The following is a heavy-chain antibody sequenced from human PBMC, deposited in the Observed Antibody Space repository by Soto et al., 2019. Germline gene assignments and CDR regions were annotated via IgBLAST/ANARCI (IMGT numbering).Heavy chain of an antibody. CDR2: NYYSGIT. V-gene: IGHV4-31*03. Sequence: QVQLQESGPGLVKPSQTLSLTCTVSGGSISSGGYYWTWIRQHPGKGLEWIGYNYYSGITYYNPSLKRRVTXPXXXSXHQFSLKLSSVTAADTAVYYCARGSSIAGLYYGMDVWGQGTTVTVSS. CDR1: GGSISSGGYY. J-gene: IGHJ6*02. CDR3: ARGSSIAGLYYGMDV. D-gene: IGHD6-6*01.